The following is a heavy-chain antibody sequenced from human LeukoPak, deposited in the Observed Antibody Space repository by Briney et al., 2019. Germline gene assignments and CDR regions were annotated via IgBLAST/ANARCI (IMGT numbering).Heavy chain of an antibody. CDR2: IYYSGYT. Sequence: SETLSLTCAVSGGSISSDGYSCSWIRQPPGKGLEWIGNIYYSGYTYYNPSLKSRVTISVDTSKNHFSLKLSSVTAADTAVYYCARERSSSAWFDPWGQGTLVTVSS. J-gene: IGHJ5*02. D-gene: IGHD3-10*01. CDR1: GGSISSDGYS. CDR3: ARERSSSAWFDP. V-gene: IGHV4-31*11.